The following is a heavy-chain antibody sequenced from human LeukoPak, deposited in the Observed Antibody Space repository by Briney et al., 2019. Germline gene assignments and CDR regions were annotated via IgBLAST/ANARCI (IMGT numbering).Heavy chain of an antibody. D-gene: IGHD2-15*01. CDR1: GGSISTSNYY. Sequence: PSETLSLTCTVSGGSISTSNYYWGWIRQPPGKGLEWIGNIFYSGSTYYSPSLKSRVTISLDTSRNQFSLKLNSVTAADTAVYYCASLSEYCSAGSCYLGWFDPWGQGTLVTVSS. CDR3: ASLSEYCSAGSCYLGWFDP. CDR2: IFYSGST. V-gene: IGHV4-39*07. J-gene: IGHJ5*02.